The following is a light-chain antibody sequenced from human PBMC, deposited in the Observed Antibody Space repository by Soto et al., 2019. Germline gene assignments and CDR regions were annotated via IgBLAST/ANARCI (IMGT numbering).Light chain of an antibody. J-gene: IGKJ1*01. CDR2: GAS. CDR1: QGIASY. CDR3: QQYNSYPWT. Sequence: DIQLTQSPSFLSASVGDRVAITCRTSQGIASYFAWYQQKPGKAPKLLIYGASTLQSGVPSRFSGSGSGTEFTLTISSLQPDDFATYYCQQYNSYPWTFGQGTKVDIK. V-gene: IGKV1-9*01.